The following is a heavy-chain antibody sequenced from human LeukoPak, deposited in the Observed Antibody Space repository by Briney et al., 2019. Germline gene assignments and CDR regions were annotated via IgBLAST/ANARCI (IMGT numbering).Heavy chain of an antibody. CDR2: ISSSSSYT. CDR3: ARVGGTGDGVY. J-gene: IGHJ4*02. V-gene: IGHV3-11*05. D-gene: IGHD7-27*01. Sequence: PGGSLRLSCAASGFTFSDYYMSWIRQAPGKALECVSYISSSSSYTNYADSVKGRFTISRDNAKNSLYLQMNSLRAEDTAVYYCARVGGTGDGVYWGQGTLVTVSS. CDR1: GFTFSDYY.